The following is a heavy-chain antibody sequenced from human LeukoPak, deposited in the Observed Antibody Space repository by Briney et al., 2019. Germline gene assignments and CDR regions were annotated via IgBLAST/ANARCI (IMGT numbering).Heavy chain of an antibody. Sequence: GGSLRLSCAASGFTFTDYYMSWIRQAPGKGLEWVSDITNSGTTIYYADSVKGRFTISRDNAKNSLYLQMNSLRAEDTAVYYCARGGHYDILTGYFQDWGQGTLVTVSS. CDR2: ITNSGTTI. CDR1: GFTFTDYY. CDR3: ARGGHYDILTGYFQD. V-gene: IGHV3-11*01. J-gene: IGHJ1*01. D-gene: IGHD3-9*01.